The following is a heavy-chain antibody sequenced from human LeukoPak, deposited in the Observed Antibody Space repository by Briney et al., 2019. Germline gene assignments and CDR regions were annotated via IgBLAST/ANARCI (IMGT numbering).Heavy chain of an antibody. Sequence: PGGSLRLSCAASGFTFSDHYMSWMRQAPGEGLEWVSYISSSGSQIYSPDSVKGRFTISRDNAKTSLYLQMNSLRAEDTAVYYCARDHGSGLDYWGQGTLVTVSS. CDR2: ISSSGSQI. CDR3: ARDHGSGLDY. D-gene: IGHD6-19*01. CDR1: GFTFSDHY. J-gene: IGHJ4*02. V-gene: IGHV3-11*04.